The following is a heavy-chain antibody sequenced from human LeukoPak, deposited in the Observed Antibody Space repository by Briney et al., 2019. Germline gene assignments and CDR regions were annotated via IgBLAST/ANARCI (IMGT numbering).Heavy chain of an antibody. J-gene: IGHJ4*02. CDR2: ISPDNDDT. Sequence: ASLKVSCKASGYSFNTCGISWVRQAPGQGLEWMGWISPDNDDTDYAEKFQGRVTMTTDTSTRTAYLGLRSLRSDDTAVYYCTRVPGYSSTWHSDCWGQGTLVTVSS. CDR3: TRVPGYSSTWHSDC. D-gene: IGHD6-13*01. CDR1: GYSFNTCG. V-gene: IGHV1-18*01.